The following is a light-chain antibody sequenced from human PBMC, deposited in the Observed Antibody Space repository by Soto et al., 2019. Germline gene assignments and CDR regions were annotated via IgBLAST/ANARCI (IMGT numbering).Light chain of an antibody. CDR2: RTS. J-gene: IGKJ4*01. V-gene: IGKV1-12*01. CDR1: QGIGNW. Sequence: DIQMTQSPSSVSASVGDRVTITCRASQGIGNWLAWYQQRPGEAPRLLIYRTSSLQGGVPSRFSGSGSGTEFTLTISSLQPEDFASYYCQQGSSFPLTFGGGTKVDIK. CDR3: QQGSSFPLT.